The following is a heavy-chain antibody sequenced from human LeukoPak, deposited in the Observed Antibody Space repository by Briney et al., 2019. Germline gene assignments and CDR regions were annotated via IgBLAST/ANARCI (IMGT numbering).Heavy chain of an antibody. J-gene: IGHJ4*02. CDR3: ARDEEGEGFDY. CDR2: IYYSGST. Sequence: SETLSLTCTVSGDSTSSYYWSWIRQPPGKGLEWIGYIYYSGSTNYNPSLKSRVTISVDTSKNQFSLKLSSVTAADTAVYYCARDEEGEGFDYWGQGTLVTVSS. D-gene: IGHD1-26*01. V-gene: IGHV4-59*01. CDR1: GDSTSSYY.